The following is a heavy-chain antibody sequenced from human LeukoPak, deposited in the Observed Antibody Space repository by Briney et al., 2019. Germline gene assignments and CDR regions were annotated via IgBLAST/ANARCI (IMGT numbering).Heavy chain of an antibody. D-gene: IGHD2-2*01. CDR3: ARGRTGAAALDF. CDR1: GGSFSGHY. Sequence: SETLSLTCAVYGGSFSGHYWTWVRQSPGKGLEWIGESTHSGSTNYNPSLKSRVTISVDTSKNQFSLKLTSMSAADTAVYHCARGRTGAAALDFWGSGTLVTVSS. CDR2: STHSGST. J-gene: IGHJ4*02. V-gene: IGHV4-34*01.